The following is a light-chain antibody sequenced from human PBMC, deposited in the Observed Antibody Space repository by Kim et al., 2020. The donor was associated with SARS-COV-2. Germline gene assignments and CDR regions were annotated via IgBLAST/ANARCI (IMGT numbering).Light chain of an antibody. J-gene: IGLJ2*01. V-gene: IGLV1-44*01. CDR1: SSNIGSNT. CDR2: SNN. CDR3: AAWDDSLNVL. Sequence: PEQRVTISCSGSSSNIGSNTVNWYQQLPGTAPKLLIYSNNQRPSGVPDRFSGSKSGTSASLAISGLQSEDEADYYCAAWDDSLNVLFGGGTQLTVL.